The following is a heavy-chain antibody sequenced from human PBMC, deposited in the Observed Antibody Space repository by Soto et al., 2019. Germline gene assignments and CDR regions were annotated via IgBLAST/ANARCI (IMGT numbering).Heavy chain of an antibody. V-gene: IGHV3-23*01. CDR2: ISGSGRSI. J-gene: IGHJ4*02. Sequence: GGSLRLSCAASGFTFSSYAMSWVRQAPGKGLEWVSYISGSGRSIYYADSVRGRFTISRDNAENTVYLQMNSLRAEDTALYYCARNSEHFDYWGQGIMVTVSS. D-gene: IGHD3-3*02. CDR1: GFTFSSYA. CDR3: ARNSEHFDY.